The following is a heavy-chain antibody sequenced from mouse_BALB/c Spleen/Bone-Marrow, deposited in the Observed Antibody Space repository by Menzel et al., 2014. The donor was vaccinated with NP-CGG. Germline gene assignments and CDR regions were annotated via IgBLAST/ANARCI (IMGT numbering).Heavy chain of an antibody. Sequence: EVQLVESGGGLVKPGVSLKLSCAASGFTFSDYYMYWVRQTPEKRLEWVATISDGGSYTYYPDSVKGRFTISRDNAKNNLYLQMSSLKSEDTAMYYCARGSSYFDYWGQGTTLTVSS. CDR2: ISDGGSYT. V-gene: IGHV5-4*02. CDR3: ARGSSYFDY. D-gene: IGHD1-1*01. J-gene: IGHJ2*01. CDR1: GFTFSDYY.